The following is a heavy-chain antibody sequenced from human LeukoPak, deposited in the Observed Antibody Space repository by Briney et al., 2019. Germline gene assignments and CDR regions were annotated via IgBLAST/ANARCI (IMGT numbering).Heavy chain of an antibody. CDR3: ARNQWQQLVGFDY. V-gene: IGHV4-59*12. Sequence: KTSETLSLTCTVSGGSISTYYWSWIRQPPGKGLEWIGYIYYSGSTNYNPSLKSRVTISVDTSKNQFSLKLSSVTAADTAVYYCARNQWQQLVGFDYWGQGTLVTVSS. J-gene: IGHJ4*02. CDR1: GGSISTYY. CDR2: IYYSGST. D-gene: IGHD6-13*01.